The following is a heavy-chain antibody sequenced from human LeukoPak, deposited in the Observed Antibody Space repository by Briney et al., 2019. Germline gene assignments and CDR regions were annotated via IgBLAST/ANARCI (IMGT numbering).Heavy chain of an antibody. CDR2: IDLSGGSR. CDR3: ARTAVAGCFDI. J-gene: IGHJ3*02. CDR1: GYTFTSYY. D-gene: IGHD6-19*01. Sequence: ASVKVSCKASGYTFTSYYMHWVRQAPGQGLGWVGIIDLSGGSRSYAQKFQGRVTMTREMSTSTVYMELSSLRSEDTAVYYCARTAVAGCFDIWGQGTMVPVSS. V-gene: IGHV1-46*01.